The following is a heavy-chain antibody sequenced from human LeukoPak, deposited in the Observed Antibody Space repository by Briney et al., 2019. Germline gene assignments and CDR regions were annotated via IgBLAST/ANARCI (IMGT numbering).Heavy chain of an antibody. CDR3: ARRRSPDFDY. CDR1: GFTFSSYG. CDR2: IRYDGSNK. Sequence: PGGSLRLSCAASGFTFSSYGMHWVRQAPGKGLEWVAFIRYDGSNKYYADSVKGRFTISRDNAKNSLYLQMNSLRAEDTAVYYCARRRSPDFDYWGQGTLVTVSS. V-gene: IGHV3-30*02. J-gene: IGHJ4*02.